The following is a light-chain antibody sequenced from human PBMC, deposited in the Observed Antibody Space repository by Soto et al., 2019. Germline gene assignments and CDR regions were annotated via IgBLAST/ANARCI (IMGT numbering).Light chain of an antibody. CDR1: QGISSN. Sequence: DIQVTQSPSFLSASVGDRVTITCRVSQGISSNLAWYQQKPGKAPNLLIYTASTLQSGVPSRFSGSGSGTEFTLTISSLQPEDIATYYCQQLNGYPLTFGGGTKVEI. J-gene: IGKJ4*01. CDR3: QQLNGYPLT. CDR2: TAS. V-gene: IGKV1-9*01.